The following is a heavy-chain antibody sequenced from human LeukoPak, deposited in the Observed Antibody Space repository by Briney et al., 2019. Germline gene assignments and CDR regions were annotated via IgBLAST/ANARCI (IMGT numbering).Heavy chain of an antibody. Sequence: GGSLRLSFEASGFSFSSYWMTWVRQAPGKGLEWVANIKPDGSGPYYVDSVRGRFTISRDNTKNSLYLHMSSLRVEDTAVYFCTRGGHRLKELWGQGTLVTVPS. CDR1: GFSFSSYW. J-gene: IGHJ4*02. CDR3: TRGGHRLKEL. D-gene: IGHD3-10*01. CDR2: IKPDGSGP. V-gene: IGHV3-7*01.